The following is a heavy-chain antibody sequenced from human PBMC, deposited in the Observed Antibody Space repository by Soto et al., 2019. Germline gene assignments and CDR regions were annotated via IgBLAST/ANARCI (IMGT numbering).Heavy chain of an antibody. Sequence: QVQLVESGGGVVQPGTSLRLSCAVSGFTLNNFAMHWVRQVPGKGLEWVAFISYNGNNKYYADSVKGRFTISRDDSKNTLYLQMNSLRNEDTAVYYCATDGMPYVVSGLYFFDHWGRGTLVTVSS. J-gene: IGHJ4*02. CDR2: ISYNGNNK. CDR1: GFTLNNFA. CDR3: ATDGMPYVVSGLYFFDH. V-gene: IGHV3-30-3*01. D-gene: IGHD2-15*01.